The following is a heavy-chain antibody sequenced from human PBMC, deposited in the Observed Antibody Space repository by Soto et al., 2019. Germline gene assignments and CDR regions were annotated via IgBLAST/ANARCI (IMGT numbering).Heavy chain of an antibody. CDR1: GGSFGTNY. D-gene: IGHD3-10*01. CDR3: ATDSAGRGPFDP. V-gene: IGHV4-59*13. Sequence: SLTCTISGGSFGTNYWSWIRQAPGKGLEWIGYTYHTGGTKYNPSLKSRATISVDTSKNQFSLTLNSAAAADTAVYYCATDSAGRGPFDPWGQGILVTVSS. J-gene: IGHJ5*02. CDR2: TYHTGGT.